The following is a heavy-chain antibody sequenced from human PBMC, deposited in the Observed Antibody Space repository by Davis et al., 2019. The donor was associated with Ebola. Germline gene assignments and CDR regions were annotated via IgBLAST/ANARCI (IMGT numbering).Heavy chain of an antibody. CDR1: GGSITASHW. CDR3: ARGRGYYGSGSYHRYNWFDP. V-gene: IGHV4-4*02. CDR2: IYHGETT. Sequence: SETLSLTCAVSGGSITASHWWSWVRQPPGKGLEWIGEIYHGETTTYNPSLKSRVTISVDTSKNQFSLKLSSVTAADTAVYYCARGRGYYGSGSYHRYNWFDPWGQGTLVTVSS. D-gene: IGHD3-10*01. J-gene: IGHJ5*02.